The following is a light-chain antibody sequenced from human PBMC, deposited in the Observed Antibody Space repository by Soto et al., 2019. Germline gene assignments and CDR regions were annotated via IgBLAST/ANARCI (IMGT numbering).Light chain of an antibody. V-gene: IGKV1-39*01. CDR1: QSISRR. J-gene: IGKJ4*01. CDR3: QQSYSIPLT. CDR2: TAS. Sequence: DIQMTQSPSSLSASVGDRVTITCRASQSISRRLNWYQQKPGKAPKLLIYTASSLQSGVPSRFSGSGSGTDFTLAISSLQPEDFATYYCQQSYSIPLTVGGGTKVEI.